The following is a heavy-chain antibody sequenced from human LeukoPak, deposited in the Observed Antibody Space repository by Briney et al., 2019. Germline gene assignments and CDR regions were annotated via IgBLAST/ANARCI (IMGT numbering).Heavy chain of an antibody. CDR2: IKQDGSEK. CDR1: GFTFSNYW. V-gene: IGHV3-7*03. Sequence: GGSLRLSCAASGFTFSNYWMSWVRQAPGKGLEWVANIKQDGSEKYYVGSVKGRFTNSRDNAKNSLCLQMNSLRAEDTAVYYCARDNNWSSDYWGQGTLVTVSS. D-gene: IGHD1-20*01. CDR3: ARDNNWSSDY. J-gene: IGHJ4*02.